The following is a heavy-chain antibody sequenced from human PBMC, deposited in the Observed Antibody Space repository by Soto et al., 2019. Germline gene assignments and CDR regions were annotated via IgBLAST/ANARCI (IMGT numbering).Heavy chain of an antibody. Sequence: PGGALRLSCAASRFTFNNYAMHWVRQAPGKGLEWVAVISYDGINKYYADPVKGRFTISRDNSKNTVYLQMNSLRGDDTAVYYCARAEKTATAGTAFDIWGQGTMVTVSS. CDR2: ISYDGINK. J-gene: IGHJ3*02. V-gene: IGHV3-30-3*01. CDR1: RFTFNNYA. CDR3: ARAEKTATAGTAFDI. D-gene: IGHD6-13*01.